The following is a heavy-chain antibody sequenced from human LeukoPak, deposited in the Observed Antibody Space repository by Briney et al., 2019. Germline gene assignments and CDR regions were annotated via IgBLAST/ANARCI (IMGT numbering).Heavy chain of an antibody. D-gene: IGHD3-22*01. CDR2: ISASGGRT. CDR1: GFTFSSYG. Sequence: PGGSLRLSCGASGFTFSSYGMHWVRQAPGRGLEWVSVISASGGRTSYADSVKGRFTVSRDNSKNTLYLQMNSLRAEDTAVYFCVEGGAPSYYDGSGDAYFDYWGQGTLVTVSS. CDR3: VEGGAPSYYDGSGDAYFDY. J-gene: IGHJ4*02. V-gene: IGHV3-23*01.